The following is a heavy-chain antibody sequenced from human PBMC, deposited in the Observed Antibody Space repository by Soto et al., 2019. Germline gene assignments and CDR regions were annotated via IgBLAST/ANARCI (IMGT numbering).Heavy chain of an antibody. CDR2: IYYSGST. Sequence: LSLTCTVSGGSISSYYWSWIRQPPGKGLEWIGYIYYSGSTNYNPSLKSRVTISVDTSKNQFSLKLSSVTAADTAVYYCAREKNSSSPYYYYYYGMDVWGQGTTVTVSS. J-gene: IGHJ6*02. V-gene: IGHV4-59*01. CDR1: GGSISSYY. CDR3: AREKNSSSPYYYYYYGMDV. D-gene: IGHD6-6*01.